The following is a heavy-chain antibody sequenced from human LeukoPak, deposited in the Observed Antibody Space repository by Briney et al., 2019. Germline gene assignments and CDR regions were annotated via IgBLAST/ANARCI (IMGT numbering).Heavy chain of an antibody. V-gene: IGHV1-8*02. CDR3: ARIGTYYYGSGSPYYFDY. CDR2: MNPNSGNT. D-gene: IGHD3-10*01. Sequence: ASVKVSCKASGYTFTSYYMHWVRQAPGQGLEWMGWMNPNSGNTGYAQKFQGRVTMTRNTSISTAYTELSSLRSEDTAVYYCARIGTYYYGSGSPYYFDYWGQGTLVTVSS. J-gene: IGHJ4*02. CDR1: GYTFTSYY.